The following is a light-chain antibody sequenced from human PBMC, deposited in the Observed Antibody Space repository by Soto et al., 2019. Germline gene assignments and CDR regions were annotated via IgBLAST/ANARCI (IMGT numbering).Light chain of an antibody. CDR1: QTVITW. CDR2: EAY. CDR3: QQYNSFACT. V-gene: IGKV1-5*03. Sequence: DIQLTQSPSTLSASIGDRVTITVRASQTVITWLAWYHQKPGMAPKLLISEAYSLESGVPSRFSGSGSGPEFTLTISSLQPDDFGTYYCQQYNSFACTFGQGTKVDIK. J-gene: IGKJ1*01.